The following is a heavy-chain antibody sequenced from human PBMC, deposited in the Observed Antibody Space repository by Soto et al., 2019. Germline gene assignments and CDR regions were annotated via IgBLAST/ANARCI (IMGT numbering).Heavy chain of an antibody. CDR3: ARQIYDSDTGPNFQYYFDS. V-gene: IGHV5-10-1*01. Sequence: GESLKISCKGSGYSFAGYWITWVRQKPGKGLEWMGRIDPSDSQTYYSPSFRGHVAISATKSITTVFLQWSSLRASDTAMYYCARQIYDSDTGPNFQYYFDSWGQGTPVTISS. CDR1: GYSFAGYW. D-gene: IGHD3-22*01. J-gene: IGHJ4*02. CDR2: IDPSDSQT.